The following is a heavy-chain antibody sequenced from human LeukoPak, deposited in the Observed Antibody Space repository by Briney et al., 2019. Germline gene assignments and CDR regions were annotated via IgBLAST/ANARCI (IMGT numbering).Heavy chain of an antibody. J-gene: IGHJ3*02. CDR2: IYYGGST. CDR3: ARHYYYDAFDI. CDR1: GGSISSYY. D-gene: IGHD3-22*01. V-gene: IGHV4-59*08. Sequence: SETLSLTCTVSGGSISSYYWSWIRQPPGKGLEWIGYIYYGGSTNYNPSLKSRVTIPVDTSKNQFSLKLSSVTAADTAVYYCARHYYYDAFDIWGQGTMVTVSS.